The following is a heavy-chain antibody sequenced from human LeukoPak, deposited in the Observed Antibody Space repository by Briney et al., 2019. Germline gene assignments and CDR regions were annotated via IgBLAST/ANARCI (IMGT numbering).Heavy chain of an antibody. CDR2: IYTSGST. CDR1: GGSISSGSYY. V-gene: IGHV4-61*02. CDR3: ARDRFAFDI. J-gene: IGHJ3*02. Sequence: SETLSLTCTVSGGSISSGSYYWSWIRQPAGKGLEWIGRIYTSGSTNYNPSLKSRVTISVDTSKNQFSLKLISVTAADTAVYYCARDRFAFDIWGQGTMVTVSS.